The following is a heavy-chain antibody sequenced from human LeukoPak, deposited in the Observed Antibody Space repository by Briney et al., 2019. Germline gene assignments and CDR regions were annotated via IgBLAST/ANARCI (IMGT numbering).Heavy chain of an antibody. CDR3: ARGKWELLVDY. CDR1: GGSISSGDYY. CDR2: IYYSGST. V-gene: IGHV4-30-4*01. J-gene: IGHJ4*02. D-gene: IGHD1-26*01. Sequence: SETLSLTCTVSGGSISSGDYYWRWIRQPPGKGLEWIGYIYYSGSTYYNPSLKSRVTISVDTSKNQFSLKLSSVTAADTAVYYCARGKWELLVDYWGQGTLVTVSS.